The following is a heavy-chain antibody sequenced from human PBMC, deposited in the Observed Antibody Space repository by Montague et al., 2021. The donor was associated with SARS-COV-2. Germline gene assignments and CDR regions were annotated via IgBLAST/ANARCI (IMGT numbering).Heavy chain of an antibody. CDR3: ARLGYYYGSSGMADY. V-gene: IGHV4-39*01. D-gene: IGHD3-22*01. Sequence: SETLSLTCTVPGGSISSSSYYWGWIRQPPGKGLEWIGSIYYSGSTYYNPSLKSRVTISVDTSKNQFSLKLSSVTAADTAVYYCARLGYYYGSSGMADYWGQGTLVTVSS. J-gene: IGHJ4*02. CDR2: IYYSGST. CDR1: GGSISSSSYY.